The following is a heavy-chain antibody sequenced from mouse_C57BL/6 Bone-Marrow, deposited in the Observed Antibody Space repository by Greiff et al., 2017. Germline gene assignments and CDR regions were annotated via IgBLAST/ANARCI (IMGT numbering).Heavy chain of an antibody. D-gene: IGHD1-1*01. CDR2: IDPEDGET. CDR1: GFNIKDYY. J-gene: IGHJ2*01. V-gene: IGHV14-2*01. CDR3: TRSLIYYGTNY. Sequence: VHVKQSGAELVKPGASVKLSCTASGFNIKDYYIHWVKKRTEQGLEWIGRIDPEDGETKYAPKFQDKANITADTSSNTAYLQLSSLTSEDTAVYYCTRSLIYYGTNYWGQGTTLTVSS.